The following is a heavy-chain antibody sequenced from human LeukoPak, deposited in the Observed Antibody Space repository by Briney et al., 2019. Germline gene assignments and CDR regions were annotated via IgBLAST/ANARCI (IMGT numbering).Heavy chain of an antibody. CDR3: ARPRGYDFWSGYYTGKYYFDY. Sequence: GASVKVSCKASGYTFTSYGISWVRQAPGQGLEWMGWISAYNGNTNYAQKLQGRVTMTTDTSTSTAYMELRSLRSDDTAVYYCARPRGYDFWSGYYTGKYYFDYRGQGTLVTVSS. CDR1: GYTFTSYG. D-gene: IGHD3-3*01. J-gene: IGHJ4*02. V-gene: IGHV1-18*01. CDR2: ISAYNGNT.